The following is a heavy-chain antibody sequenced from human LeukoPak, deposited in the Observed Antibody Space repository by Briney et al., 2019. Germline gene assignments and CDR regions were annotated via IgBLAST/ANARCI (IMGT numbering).Heavy chain of an antibody. Sequence: AGGSLRLSCAASGFTFSSYAMSWVRQAPGKGLEWVSAISGSGGSTYYADSVKGRFTISRDNAKNSLYLQMNSLRDEDTAVYYCARVPITMVRGVLYYFDYWGQGTLVTVSS. CDR1: GFTFSSYA. J-gene: IGHJ4*02. D-gene: IGHD3-10*01. V-gene: IGHV3-23*01. CDR3: ARVPITMVRGVLYYFDY. CDR2: ISGSGGST.